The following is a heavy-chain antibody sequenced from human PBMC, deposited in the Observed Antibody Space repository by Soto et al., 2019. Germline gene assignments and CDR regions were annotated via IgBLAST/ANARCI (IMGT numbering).Heavy chain of an antibody. D-gene: IGHD2-2*01. CDR2: ILSDGSKQ. CDR3: AKDIVVVPAAMPFYYYYYGMDV. CDR1: RFTFSYYA. Sequence: GGSLRLSCAASRFTFSYYAMHWIRQAPGKGLEWMAVILSDGSKQYYAESVKGRFTISRDNSKSTLYLQMNSLRAEDTAVYYCAKDIVVVPAAMPFYYYYYGMDVWGQGTTVTVSS. V-gene: IGHV3-30-3*01. J-gene: IGHJ6*02.